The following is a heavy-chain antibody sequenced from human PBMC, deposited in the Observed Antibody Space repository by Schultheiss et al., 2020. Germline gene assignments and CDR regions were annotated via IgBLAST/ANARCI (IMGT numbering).Heavy chain of an antibody. J-gene: IGHJ4*02. D-gene: IGHD6-19*01. CDR3: VSQTKAVAR. CDR1: GGSFSGYY. Sequence: SQTLSLTCAVYGGSFSGYYWSWIRQPPGKGLEWIGSIYYSGSTYYNPSLKSRATIYLDTSKNQFSLRLSSVTAADSAVYFCVSQTKAVARWGQGTQVTVSS. V-gene: IGHV4-59*05. CDR2: IYYSGST.